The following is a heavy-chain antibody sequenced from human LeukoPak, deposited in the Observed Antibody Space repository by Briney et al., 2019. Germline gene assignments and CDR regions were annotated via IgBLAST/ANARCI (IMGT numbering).Heavy chain of an antibody. D-gene: IGHD5-24*01. CDR1: GFTFSSYA. Sequence: GGSLRLSCVASGFTFSSYAMHWVRQAPGKGLEWVAVISYDGSNKYYADSVKGRFTISRDNSKNTLYLQMNSLRAEDTAVYYCARGREMATDTWGQGTLVTVSS. V-gene: IGHV3-30-3*01. CDR3: ARGREMATDT. CDR2: ISYDGSNK. J-gene: IGHJ5*02.